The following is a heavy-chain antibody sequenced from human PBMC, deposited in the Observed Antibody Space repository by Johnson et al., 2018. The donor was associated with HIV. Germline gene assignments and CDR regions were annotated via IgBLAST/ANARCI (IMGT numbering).Heavy chain of an antibody. CDR2: IYSGGST. D-gene: IGHD4-23*01. CDR3: ARGGAGGNSEGAFDI. CDR1: GFTVSSNY. V-gene: IGHV3-53*01. Sequence: VQLVESGGGLIQPGGSLRLSCAASGFTVSSNYMSWVRQAPGTGLEWVSVIYSGGSTYYADSVKGRFTIYRDNSKNTLYLQMTSRRAEDTAVYYCARGGAGGNSEGAFDIWGQGTMVTVSS. J-gene: IGHJ3*02.